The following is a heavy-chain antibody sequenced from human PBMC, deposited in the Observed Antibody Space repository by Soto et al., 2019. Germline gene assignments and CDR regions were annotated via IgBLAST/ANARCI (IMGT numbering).Heavy chain of an antibody. CDR1: VVSFSGYY. V-gene: IGHV4-34*01. CDR2: INHSGST. J-gene: IGHJ4*02. CDR3: AGGREVYYDFWSGYYPSYYFDY. D-gene: IGHD3-3*01. Sequence: PXETLSLTCAFYVVSFSGYYWSCIRQPPGKGLEWIGEINHSGSTNYNPSLKSRVTISVDTSKNQFSLKLSSVTAADTAVYYCAGGREVYYDFWSGYYPSYYFDYRGQGTLCTGSS.